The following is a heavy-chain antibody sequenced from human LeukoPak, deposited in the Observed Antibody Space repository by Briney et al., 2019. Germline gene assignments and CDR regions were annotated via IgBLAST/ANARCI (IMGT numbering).Heavy chain of an antibody. J-gene: IGHJ4*02. CDR2: ISAYNGNT. Sequence: GASVKVSCKASGYTFTSYGISWVRQAPGQGLEWMGWISAYNGNTNYAQKLQGRVTMTTDTSTSTAYMELRSLRSDDTAVYYCARGLTGITMIQELGYFDYWGQGTLVTVSS. V-gene: IGHV1-18*01. CDR3: ARGLTGITMIQELGYFDY. CDR1: GYTFTSYG. D-gene: IGHD3-22*01.